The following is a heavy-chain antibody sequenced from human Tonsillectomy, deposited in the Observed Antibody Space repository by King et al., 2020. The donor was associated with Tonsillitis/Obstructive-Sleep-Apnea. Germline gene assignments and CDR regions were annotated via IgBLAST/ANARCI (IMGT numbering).Heavy chain of an antibody. CDR1: GFTFSRYA. V-gene: IGHV3-23*04. D-gene: IGHD2-21*01. CDR3: AKDLYSSADGIRGAVDY. CDR2: IGGSGDTT. J-gene: IGHJ4*02. Sequence: VQLVESGGGLVQPGGSLRLSCAASGFTFSRYAMTWVRQAPREGLEWLSSIGGSGDTTYYADSVKGRFTISRDNSKNTLFLVMNSLRAEDTAIYYCAKDLYSSADGIRGAVDYWGQGTLVTVSS.